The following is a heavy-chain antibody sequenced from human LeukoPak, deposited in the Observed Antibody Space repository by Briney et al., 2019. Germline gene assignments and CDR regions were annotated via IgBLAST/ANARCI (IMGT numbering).Heavy chain of an antibody. CDR2: IYYSGST. Sequence: SETLSLTCTVSGGSISSSSYYWSWIRQPPGKGLEWIGYIYYSGSTNYNPSLKSRVTISVDTSKNQFSLKLSSVTAADTAVYYCARDRPPPGYSSGPTGAFDIWGQGTMVTVSS. CDR1: GGSISSSSYY. D-gene: IGHD6-19*01. CDR3: ARDRPPPGYSSGPTGAFDI. J-gene: IGHJ3*02. V-gene: IGHV4-61*01.